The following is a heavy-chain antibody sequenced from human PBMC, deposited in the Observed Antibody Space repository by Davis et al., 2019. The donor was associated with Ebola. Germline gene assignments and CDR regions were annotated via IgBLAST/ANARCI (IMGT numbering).Heavy chain of an antibody. J-gene: IGHJ4*02. Sequence: PGESLRLSCAASGFTFSTYDMHWVRQAPGEGLEWVSYISGSSSTIYYADSVKGRFTISRDNAKNSLYLQMNSLRDEDTAVYYCASRHDYWGQGTLVTVSS. CDR2: ISGSSSTI. CDR3: ASRHDY. V-gene: IGHV3-48*02. CDR1: GFTFSTYD.